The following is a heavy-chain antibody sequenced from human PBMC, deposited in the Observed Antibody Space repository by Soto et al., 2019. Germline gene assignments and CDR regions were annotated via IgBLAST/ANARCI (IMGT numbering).Heavy chain of an antibody. Sequence: ASVKVSCKASGYTFTSYGISWVRQAPGQGLEWMGWISAYNGNTNYAQKLQGRVTMTTDTSTSTAYMELRSLRSDDTAVYYCARDPAPNRGSYYYYYGMDVWGKGTRVTVPS. D-gene: IGHD1-26*01. CDR3: ARDPAPNRGSYYYYYGMDV. CDR1: GYTFTSYG. V-gene: IGHV1-18*01. J-gene: IGHJ6*04. CDR2: ISAYNGNT.